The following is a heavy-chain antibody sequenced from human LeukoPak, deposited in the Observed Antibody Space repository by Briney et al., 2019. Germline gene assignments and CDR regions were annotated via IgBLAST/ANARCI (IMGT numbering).Heavy chain of an antibody. Sequence: GSLRLSCAASGFTVSSNYMSWVRQAPGKGLEWVSVIYSGGSTYYADSVKGRFTISRHNSKNTLYLQMNSLRAEDTAVYYCARGRTIFGVADLKDYYYGMDVWGQGTTVTVSS. CDR1: GFTVSSNY. J-gene: IGHJ6*02. CDR3: ARGRTIFGVADLKDYYYGMDV. V-gene: IGHV3-53*04. D-gene: IGHD3-3*01. CDR2: IYSGGST.